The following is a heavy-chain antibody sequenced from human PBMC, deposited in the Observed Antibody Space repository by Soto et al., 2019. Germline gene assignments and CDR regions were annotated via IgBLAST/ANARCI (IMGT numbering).Heavy chain of an antibody. Sequence: QVQLVQSGAEVRQPASSVKVSCKTSGATFSSYAITWVRQAPGQGLEWMGGIVPTVDTSTYAQKFQGRVTIPADKFTNTFYMELSSLRSDDTAVYYCVSVVAIPGYPDNWGQETLVTVSS. CDR1: GATFSSYA. CDR3: VSVVAIPGYPDN. J-gene: IGHJ4*02. V-gene: IGHV1-69*14. CDR2: IVPTVDTS. D-gene: IGHD5-12*01.